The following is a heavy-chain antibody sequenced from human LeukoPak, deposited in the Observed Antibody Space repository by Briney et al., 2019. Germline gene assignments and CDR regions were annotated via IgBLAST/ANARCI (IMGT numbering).Heavy chain of an antibody. J-gene: IGHJ6*03. CDR1: GGSITSYY. V-gene: IGHV4-59*08. CDR2: IYYSGST. CDR3: ARIAVAGGYYYYSMDV. D-gene: IGHD6-19*01. Sequence: SETLSLTCTVSGGSITSYYWTWIRQPPGKRLEWIGYIYYSGSTNYNPSLKSRVTISVDTSKNQFSLKLSSVTAADTAVYYCARIAVAGGYYYYSMDVWGKGTTVTVSS.